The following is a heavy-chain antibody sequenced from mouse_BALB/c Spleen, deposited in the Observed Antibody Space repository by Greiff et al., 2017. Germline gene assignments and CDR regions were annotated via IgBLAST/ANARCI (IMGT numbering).Heavy chain of an antibody. CDR3: ARSETAKWFAY. J-gene: IGHJ3*01. D-gene: IGHD1-2*01. CDR1: GYSITSDYA. CDR2: ISYSGST. Sequence: EVKLQESGPGLVKPSQSLSLTCTVTGYSITSDYAWNWIRQFPGNKLEWMGYISYSGSTSYNPSLKSRISITRDTSKNQFFLQLNSVTTEDTATYYCARSETAKWFAYWGQGTLVTVSA. V-gene: IGHV3-2*02.